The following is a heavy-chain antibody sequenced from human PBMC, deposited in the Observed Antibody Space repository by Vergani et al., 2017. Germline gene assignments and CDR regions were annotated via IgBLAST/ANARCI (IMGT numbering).Heavy chain of an antibody. CDR3: ASAVAGVWVDY. Sequence: QVQLVQSGAEVKKPGASVKVSCKASGYTFTSYYMHWVRQAPGQGLEWMGIINPSGGSTSYAQKFQGRVTMTRDTSTSTVYMELSSLRSEDTAVYYCASAVAGVWVDYWGQGTLVTVSS. CDR2: INPSGGST. J-gene: IGHJ4*02. V-gene: IGHV1-46*01. CDR1: GYTFTSYY. D-gene: IGHD6-19*01.